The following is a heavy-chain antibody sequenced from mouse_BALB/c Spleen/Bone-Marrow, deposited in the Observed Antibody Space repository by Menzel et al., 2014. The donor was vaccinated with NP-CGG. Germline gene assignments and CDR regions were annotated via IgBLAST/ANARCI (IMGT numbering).Heavy chain of an antibody. V-gene: IGHV2-9*02. CDR3: ARDYYYGTSFDY. CDR1: GFSLTSYG. CDR2: IWAGGST. D-gene: IGHD1-1*01. Sequence: VKVVESGPGLVAPSQSLSITCTVSGFSLTSYGVHWVRQPPGKGLEWLGVIWAGGSTNYNSALMSRLSISKDNSKSQVFLKMNSLQTDDTAMYYCARDYYYGTSFDYWGQGTTLTVSS. J-gene: IGHJ2*01.